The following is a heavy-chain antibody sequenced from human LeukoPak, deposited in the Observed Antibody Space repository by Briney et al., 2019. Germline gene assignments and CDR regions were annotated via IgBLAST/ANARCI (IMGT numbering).Heavy chain of an antibody. CDR2: IIPILGIA. CDR1: GGTFSSYA. V-gene: IGHV1-69*04. CDR3: ARFRSRYGSADYYGMDV. Sequence: SVRVSCKASGGTFSSYAISWVRQAPGQGLEWMGRIIPILGIANYAQKFQGRVTITADKSTSTAYMELSSLRSEDTAVYYCARFRSRYGSADYYGMDVWGQGTTVTVSS. D-gene: IGHD3-10*01. J-gene: IGHJ6*02.